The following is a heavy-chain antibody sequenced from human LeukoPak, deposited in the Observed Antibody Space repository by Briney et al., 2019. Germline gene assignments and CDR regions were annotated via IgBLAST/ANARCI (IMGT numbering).Heavy chain of an antibody. CDR1: GGSISSYY. Sequence: SETLSLTCTVSGGSISSYYWSWIRQPAGKGLEWIGRIYTSGSTNYNPSLKSRVTMSVDTSKNQFSLKLSSVTAADTAVYYCAGTIAAAGAVGWFDPWGQGTLVTVSS. CDR2: IYTSGST. CDR3: AGTIAAAGAVGWFDP. J-gene: IGHJ5*02. D-gene: IGHD6-13*01. V-gene: IGHV4-4*07.